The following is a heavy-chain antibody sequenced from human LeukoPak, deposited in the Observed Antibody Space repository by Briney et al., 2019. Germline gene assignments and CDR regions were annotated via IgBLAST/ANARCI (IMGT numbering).Heavy chain of an antibody. Sequence: WETQSLTCGVSSEFFTGYYWGWIRQPPGKGLEWIGDINDNGITKYNPTLKSRVTISVDKSKNQFSLKLSSVTAADTAVYYCARVYDYGDYYFDYWGQGTLVTVSS. CDR2: INDNGIT. D-gene: IGHD4-17*01. J-gene: IGHJ4*02. CDR3: ARVYDYGDYYFDY. CDR1: SEFFTGYY. V-gene: IGHV4-34*01.